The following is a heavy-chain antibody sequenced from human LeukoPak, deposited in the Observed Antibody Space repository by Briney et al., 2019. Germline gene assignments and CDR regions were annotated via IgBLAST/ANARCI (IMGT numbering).Heavy chain of an antibody. J-gene: IGHJ6*03. CDR3: ARDRDVVAADYYYYMDV. D-gene: IGHD6-13*01. Sequence: GASVKVSCKASGYTFTGYYMHWVRQAPGQGLEWMGWINPNSGGTNYAQKFQGRVTMTRDTSISTAYMELSRLRSDDTAVYYCARDRDVVAADYYYYMDVWGKGTTVTVSS. V-gene: IGHV1-2*02. CDR2: INPNSGGT. CDR1: GYTFTGYY.